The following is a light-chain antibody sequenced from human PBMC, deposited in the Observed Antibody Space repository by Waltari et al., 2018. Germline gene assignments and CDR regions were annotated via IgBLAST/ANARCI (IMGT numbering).Light chain of an antibody. J-gene: IGKJ1*01. CDR1: QSISKY. CDR3: QHYVRLPAT. CDR2: GAS. Sequence: EIMLTQSPGTLSLSPGERATLSCRASQSISKYLAWYQQKPGQAPRLLIYGASSRATGRPDRFSGSGSWTDFSLTISRLEPQDFAVYYCQHYVRLPATFGQGTKVEIK. V-gene: IGKV3-20*01.